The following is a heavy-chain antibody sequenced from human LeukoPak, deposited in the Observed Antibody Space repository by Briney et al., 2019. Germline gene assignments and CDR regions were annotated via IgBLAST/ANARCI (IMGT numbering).Heavy chain of an antibody. CDR3: ALKSPSDY. V-gene: IGHV3-7*01. Sequence: GGSLRLSCEASGFTFNNYWMTWVRQAPGKGLEWVANIDQDGSEKYYVDSVKGRFTISRDNAKNSLYLQMNSLRAEDTGVYYCALKSPSDYWGQGTLVTVSS. CDR1: GFTFNNYW. J-gene: IGHJ4*02. CDR2: IDQDGSEK.